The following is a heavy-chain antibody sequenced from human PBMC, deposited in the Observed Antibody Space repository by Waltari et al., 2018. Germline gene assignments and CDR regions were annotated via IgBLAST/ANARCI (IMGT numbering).Heavy chain of an antibody. CDR3: ARPAGAHHYYYGMDV. V-gene: IGHV5-51*03. J-gene: IGHJ6*02. CDR2: IYPGDSAT. D-gene: IGHD1-26*01. Sequence: EVQLVQSGAEVKKPGESLKISCKGSGYSFTSYWIGWVRQMPGKGLEWMGIIYPGDSATRSSPSFQGQVTISADKSISTAYLQWSSLKASDTAMYYCARPAGAHHYYYGMDVWGQGTTVTVSS. CDR1: GYSFTSYW.